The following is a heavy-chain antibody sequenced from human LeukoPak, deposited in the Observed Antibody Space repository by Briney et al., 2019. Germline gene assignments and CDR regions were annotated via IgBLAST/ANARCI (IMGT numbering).Heavy chain of an antibody. V-gene: IGHV4-34*01. J-gene: IGHJ3*02. D-gene: IGHD6-19*01. Sequence: SETLSLTCAVYGGSFSGYYWSWIRQPPGKGLEWIGEINHSGSTNYNPSLKSRVTISVDTSKNQFSLKLSSVTAADTAVYYCARMGSGWYVASAFDIWGQGTMVTVSS. CDR1: GGSFSGYY. CDR2: INHSGST. CDR3: ARMGSGWYVASAFDI.